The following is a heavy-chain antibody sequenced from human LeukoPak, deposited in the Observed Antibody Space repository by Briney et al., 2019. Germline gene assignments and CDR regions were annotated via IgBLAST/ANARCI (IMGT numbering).Heavy chain of an antibody. V-gene: IGHV3-21*01. CDR3: ARALSWSSSSVDY. Sequence: GGSLRLSCAASGFTFSSCSMNWVRQAPGKGLEWVSSISSSSSYIYYADSVKGRFTISRDNAKNSLYLQMNSLRAEDTAVYYCARALSWSSSSVDYWGQGTLVTVSS. CDR1: GFTFSSCS. D-gene: IGHD6-6*01. CDR2: ISSSSSYI. J-gene: IGHJ4*02.